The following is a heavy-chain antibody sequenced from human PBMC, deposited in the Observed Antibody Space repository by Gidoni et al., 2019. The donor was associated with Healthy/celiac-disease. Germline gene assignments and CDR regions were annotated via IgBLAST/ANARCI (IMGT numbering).Heavy chain of an antibody. D-gene: IGHD6-19*01. CDR3: AREGIAVAGTNWFDP. CDR2: ISYDGSNK. J-gene: IGHJ5*02. CDR1: GLTFSSYA. Sequence: QVQLVESGGGVVQPGRSLRLSCAASGLTFSSYAMHWVRQAPGKGLEWVAVISYDGSNKYYADSVKGRFTISRDNSKNTLYLQMNSLRAEDTAVYYCAREGIAVAGTNWFDPWGQGTLVTVSS. V-gene: IGHV3-30*01.